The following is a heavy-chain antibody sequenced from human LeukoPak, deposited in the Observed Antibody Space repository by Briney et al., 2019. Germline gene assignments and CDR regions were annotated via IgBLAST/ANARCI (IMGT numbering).Heavy chain of an antibody. D-gene: IGHD2-2*01. Sequence: ASVKVSCKASGGTFSSYAISWVRQAPGQGLEWMGGIIPIFGTANYAQKFQGRVTITADESTSTAYMELRSLRSDDTAVYYCARDYCSSTSCYGDWFDPWGQGTLVTVSS. CDR2: IIPIFGTA. CDR1: GGTFSSYA. J-gene: IGHJ5*02. CDR3: ARDYCSSTSCYGDWFDP. V-gene: IGHV1-69*13.